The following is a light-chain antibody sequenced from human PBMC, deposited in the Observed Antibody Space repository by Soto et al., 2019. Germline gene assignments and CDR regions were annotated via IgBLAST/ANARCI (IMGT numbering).Light chain of an antibody. CDR1: SGHSSYA. V-gene: IGLV4-69*01. Sequence: QAVVTQSPSASASLGASVKLTCTLSSGHSSYAIAWHQQQPEKGLRYLMKLNSDGSHSKGDGIPDRFSGSSSGAERYLTISSLQSEDEADYYCQTWGTGIVVFGGGTKVTVL. CDR3: QTWGTGIVV. J-gene: IGLJ2*01. CDR2: LNSDGSH.